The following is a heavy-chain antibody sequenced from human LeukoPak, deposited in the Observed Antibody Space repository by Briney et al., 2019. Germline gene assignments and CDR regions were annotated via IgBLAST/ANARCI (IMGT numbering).Heavy chain of an antibody. CDR2: IYYSGST. V-gene: IGHV4-39*07. J-gene: IGHJ4*02. CDR3: ARFATTDIVVVPAAYFDY. CDR1: RGSISSSSYY. D-gene: IGHD2-2*01. Sequence: SETLSLTCTVSRGSISSSSYYWGWIRQPPGKGLEWIGSIYYSGSTYYNPSLKSRVTISVDTSKNQFSLKLSSVTAADTAVYYCARFATTDIVVVPAAYFDYWGQGTLVTVSS.